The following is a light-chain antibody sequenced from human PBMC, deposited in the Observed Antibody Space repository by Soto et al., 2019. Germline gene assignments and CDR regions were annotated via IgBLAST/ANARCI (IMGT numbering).Light chain of an antibody. J-gene: IGKJ2*01. V-gene: IGKV3-20*01. Sequence: EVVLTQSPGTLSLSPGERASLSCRASQSVSNNYLAWYQQKPGQSPTLLIFGSTDRATGIPDRFSGSGAGTDFPLPISRLEPEDFAVYYCQQYGSSPPYTFGQRTKLEIK. CDR1: QSVSNNY. CDR3: QQYGSSPPYT. CDR2: GST.